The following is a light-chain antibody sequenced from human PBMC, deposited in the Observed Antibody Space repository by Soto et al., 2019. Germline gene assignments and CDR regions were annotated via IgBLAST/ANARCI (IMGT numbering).Light chain of an antibody. CDR3: SSHTISSALQV. V-gene: IGLV2-14*01. CDR1: KNDFVVYNY. Sequence: QSVLTQPPSASGSPGQSVTISCTGTKNDFVVYNYVSWYQQHPGKAPKLMIYGVSNRPSGVSNRFSGSKSGNTASLTISGLQADDEADYYCSSHTISSALQVFGTGTKVTVL. J-gene: IGLJ1*01. CDR2: GVS.